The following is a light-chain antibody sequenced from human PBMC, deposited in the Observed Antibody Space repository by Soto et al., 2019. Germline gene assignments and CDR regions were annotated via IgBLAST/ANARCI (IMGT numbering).Light chain of an antibody. CDR1: QGISNY. J-gene: IGKJ1*01. CDR3: QKYNSAPWT. Sequence: DIQMTQSPSSLSASVGDRVTITCRASQGISNYLAWYQQKPGKVPKLLIYAASTLQSGVPSRFSGSGSGTDXTXTXSSXXXXDVATYYCQKYNSAPWTFGQGTKVEIK. CDR2: AAS. V-gene: IGKV1-27*01.